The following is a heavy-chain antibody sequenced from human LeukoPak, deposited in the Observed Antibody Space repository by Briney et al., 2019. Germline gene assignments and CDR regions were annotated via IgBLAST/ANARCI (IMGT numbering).Heavy chain of an antibody. CDR2: KKEDGSAQ. V-gene: IGHV3-7*01. J-gene: IGHJ5*02. CDR3: ATSSNAPGNH. Sequence: PGGSLRLSCAASGFTFNSYWMSWVRQAPGKGLEWVANKKEDGSAQYYVDSVKGRFTISRDNAQNSLNLQMNSLRAEDTAVYYCATSSNAPGNHWGQGTLVTVSS. D-gene: IGHD2-2*01. CDR1: GFTFNSYW.